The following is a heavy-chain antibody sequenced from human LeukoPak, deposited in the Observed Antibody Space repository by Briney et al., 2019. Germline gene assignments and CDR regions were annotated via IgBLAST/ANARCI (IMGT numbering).Heavy chain of an antibody. CDR2: IIPILGIA. CDR3: ARDTYYYDSSGYYPFDY. V-gene: IGHV1-69*04. D-gene: IGHD3-22*01. Sequence: GASVKVSCKASGGTFSSYAISWVRQAPGQGLEWMGRIIPILGIANYAQKFQGRVTITADKSTSTAYMELSSLRSEDTAVYYCARDTYYYDSSGYYPFDYWGQGTLVTVSS. CDR1: GGTFSSYA. J-gene: IGHJ4*02.